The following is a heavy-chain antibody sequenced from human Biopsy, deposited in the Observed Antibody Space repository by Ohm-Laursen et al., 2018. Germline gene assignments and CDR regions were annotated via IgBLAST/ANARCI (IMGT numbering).Heavy chain of an antibody. V-gene: IGHV4-39*01. CDR3: ARHPTGFWFDP. CDR1: GGSISSETNY. CDR2: IFYGGIT. Sequence: SDTLSLTCTVSGGSISSETNYWGWIRRPPGKGLEWIGSIFYGGITYYNPSLKSRVTISVDTSKNQFSLNLSSVTGADTAVYYCARHPTGFWFDPWGQGTLVTVSS. J-gene: IGHJ5*02.